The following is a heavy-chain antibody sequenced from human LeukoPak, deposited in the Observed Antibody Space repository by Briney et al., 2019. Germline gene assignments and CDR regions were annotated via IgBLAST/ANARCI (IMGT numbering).Heavy chain of an antibody. Sequence: GGSLRLSCAAPGFTFSSYWMSWVRQAPGKGLEWVANIKQDGGETYYVESVKGRFNISRDNAKNSLYLQMNSLGAEDTAVYYCARAAGTGDFDYWGQGTLVTVSS. J-gene: IGHJ4*02. D-gene: IGHD6-13*01. CDR2: IKQDGGET. CDR3: ARAAGTGDFDY. CDR1: GFTFSSYW. V-gene: IGHV3-7*01.